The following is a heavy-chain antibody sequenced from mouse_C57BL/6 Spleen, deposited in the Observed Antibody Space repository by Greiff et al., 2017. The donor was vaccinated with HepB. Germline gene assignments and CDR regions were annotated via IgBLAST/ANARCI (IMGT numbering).Heavy chain of an antibody. CDR2: INPGSGGT. CDR1: GYAFTNYL. J-gene: IGHJ4*01. V-gene: IGHV1-54*01. Sequence: VQLQQSGAELVRPGTSVKVSCKASGYAFTNYLIEWVKQRPGQGLEWIGVINPGSGGTNYNEKFKGKATLTADKSSSTAYMQLSSLTSEDSAVYCCAREDYYGSSYDYYPMDYWGQGTSVTVSS. D-gene: IGHD1-1*01. CDR3: AREDYYGSSYDYYPMDY.